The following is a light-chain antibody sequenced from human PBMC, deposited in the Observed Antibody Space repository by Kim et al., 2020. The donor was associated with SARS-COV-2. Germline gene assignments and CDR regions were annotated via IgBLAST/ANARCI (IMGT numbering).Light chain of an antibody. J-gene: IGKJ5*01. Sequence: DIQMTQSPSSLSASVGDRVTITCRASQSISNYLNWYQQKPGKAPKLLIYAASNLQSGVPSRFSGSGSGTDFTLTISSLQPEDFATYYCQQSDSTPNTFGQGTRLEIK. CDR3: QQSDSTPNT. CDR1: QSISNY. CDR2: AAS. V-gene: IGKV1-39*01.